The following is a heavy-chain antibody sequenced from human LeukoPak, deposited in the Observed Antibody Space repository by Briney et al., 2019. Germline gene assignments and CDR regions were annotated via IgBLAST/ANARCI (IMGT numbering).Heavy chain of an antibody. J-gene: IGHJ6*02. CDR3: AKDITRGYSYGMNYYGMDV. D-gene: IGHD5-18*01. V-gene: IGHV3-43*02. CDR1: GFTSDDYA. Sequence: GSLRLSCAASGFTSDDYAMHWVRQAPGKGLEWVSLISGDGGSTYYADSVKGRFTISRDNSKNSLYLQMNSLRTEDTALYYCAKDITRGYSYGMNYYGMDVWGQGTTVTVSS. CDR2: ISGDGGST.